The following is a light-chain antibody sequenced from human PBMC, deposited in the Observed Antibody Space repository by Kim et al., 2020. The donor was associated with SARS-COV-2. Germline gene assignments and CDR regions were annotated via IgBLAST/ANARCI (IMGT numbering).Light chain of an antibody. CDR3: QQYNNWPRT. Sequence: EIVMTQSPATLSVSPGERATLSCRASQSVGSNLAWYHQKPGQAPRLLIYGASTRATGIPARFSGSGSGTDFTLTISSLQSEDFAVYYCQQYNNWPRTFGQGTKVDIK. V-gene: IGKV3-15*01. CDR1: QSVGSN. J-gene: IGKJ1*01. CDR2: GAS.